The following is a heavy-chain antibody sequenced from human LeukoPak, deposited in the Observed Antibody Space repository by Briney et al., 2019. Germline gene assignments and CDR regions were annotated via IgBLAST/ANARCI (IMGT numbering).Heavy chain of an antibody. Sequence: GGSLRLSCAASGFTFSSYSMNWVRQAPGKGLEWVSYISSSSSTIYYADSVKGRFTISRDNAKNSLNLQMNSLRAEDMAVYYCARDGAAAGNHNYYCYMDVWGKGTTVTVSS. CDR2: ISSSSSTI. J-gene: IGHJ6*03. CDR1: GFTFSSYS. V-gene: IGHV3-48*01. CDR3: ARDGAAAGNHNYYCYMDV. D-gene: IGHD6-13*01.